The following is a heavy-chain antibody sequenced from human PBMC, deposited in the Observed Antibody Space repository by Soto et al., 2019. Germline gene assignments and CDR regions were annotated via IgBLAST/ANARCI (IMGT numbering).Heavy chain of an antibody. Sequence: QVQLVQSGAEVMKPGSSVKVSCKVSGGTFSSYAICWVRQAPGQGLEWMGGLIPIFGTATYAQEFQGRVTITADEATSTASMEQSSLRSEDTAWYYCARPSTTVTKLSDWGNFDYWGQGTLVTVSS. D-gene: IGHD4-17*01. V-gene: IGHV1-69*01. CDR1: GGTFSSYA. J-gene: IGHJ4*02. CDR2: LIPIFGTA. CDR3: ARPSTTVTKLSDWGNFDY.